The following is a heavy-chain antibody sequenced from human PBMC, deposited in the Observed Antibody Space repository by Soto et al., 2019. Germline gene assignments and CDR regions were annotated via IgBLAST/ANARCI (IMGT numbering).Heavy chain of an antibody. V-gene: IGHV4-39*01. CDR3: ARSREFDY. CDR2: VKNTGST. CDR1: GGSISSTSYF. J-gene: IGHJ4*02. Sequence: SETLSLTCTVSGGSISSTSYFWDWIRQPPGKGPEWIANVKNTGSTFYNPSLSSRVSISLDTSRNQFSLKLTSVTAADTAVYYCARSREFDYWSQGTLVTVSS.